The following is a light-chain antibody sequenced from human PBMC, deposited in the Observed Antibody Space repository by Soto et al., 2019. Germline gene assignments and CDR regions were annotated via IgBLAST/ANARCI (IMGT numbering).Light chain of an antibody. CDR1: SGHSSYI. V-gene: IGLV4-60*02. Sequence: QSVLTQSSSASASLGSSVKLTCTLSSGHSSYIIAWHQQQPGKAPRYLMKLEGSGSYNKGSGVPDRFSGSSSGADRYLTISNLQFEDEADYYRETWDTKFWVFGGGTKLTVL. CDR2: LEGSGSY. J-gene: IGLJ3*02. CDR3: ETWDTKFWV.